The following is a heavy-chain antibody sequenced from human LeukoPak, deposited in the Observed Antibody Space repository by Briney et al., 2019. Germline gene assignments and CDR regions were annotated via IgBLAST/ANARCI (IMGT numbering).Heavy chain of an antibody. CDR1: GGSISSYY. CDR2: IYYSGST. J-gene: IGHJ6*02. D-gene: IGHD3-22*01. Sequence: PSETLSLTCTVSGGSISSYYWSWIRQPPGKGLEWIGYIYYSGSTNYNPSLKSRVTISVDTSKNQFSLKLSSVTAADTAVYYCARGGYYDSHLYYYYYGMDVWGQGTTVTVSS. CDR3: ARGGYYDSHLYYYYYGMDV. V-gene: IGHV4-59*01.